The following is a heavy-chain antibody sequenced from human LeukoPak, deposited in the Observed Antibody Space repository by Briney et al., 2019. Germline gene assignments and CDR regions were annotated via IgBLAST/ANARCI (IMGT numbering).Heavy chain of an antibody. D-gene: IGHD2-2*01. Sequence: PGGSLRLSCAASGFTFRDYSMTWVRQAPGKGLEWVSSIRGGSVFIYHADSVKGRFTVSRDNAKNSLYLQMNSLRAEDTAVYYCARDHAGIVLPAAVGAHCGQGTLVPVSS. V-gene: IGHV3-21*01. CDR2: IRGGSVFI. CDR1: GFTFRDYS. J-gene: IGHJ4*02. CDR3: ARDHAGIVLPAAVGAH.